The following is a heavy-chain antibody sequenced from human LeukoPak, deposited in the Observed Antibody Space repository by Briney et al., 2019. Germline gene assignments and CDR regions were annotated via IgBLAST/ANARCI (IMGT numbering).Heavy chain of an antibody. CDR1: SGXISTGSYY. CDR3: ARSVGDPSDH. CDR2: IYYSGST. D-gene: IGHD3-16*01. J-gene: IGHJ4*02. Sequence: PSETLSLTCTVSSGXISTGSYYWGWIRQPPGKGLEWIGTIYYSGSTYYNPSLKSRVAISVDTSKNQFSLKLSSVTAADTAAYYCARSVGDPSDHWGQGTLVTVSS. V-gene: IGHV4-39*01.